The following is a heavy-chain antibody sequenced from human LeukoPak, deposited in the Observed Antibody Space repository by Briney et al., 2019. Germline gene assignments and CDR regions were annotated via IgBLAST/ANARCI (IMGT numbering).Heavy chain of an antibody. D-gene: IGHD3-3*01. J-gene: IGHJ4*02. CDR2: IRSKAFGGST. CDR3: TRDFTIFDY. Sequence: PARSLRLSCIASGVTFGDYAMSWVRQAPGKGLEWVGFIRSKAFGGSTEYAASVKGRFTISRDDSKSIAYLQMNSLKTEDTAVYYCTRDFTIFDYWGQGTLVTVSS. CDR1: GVTFGDYA. V-gene: IGHV3-49*04.